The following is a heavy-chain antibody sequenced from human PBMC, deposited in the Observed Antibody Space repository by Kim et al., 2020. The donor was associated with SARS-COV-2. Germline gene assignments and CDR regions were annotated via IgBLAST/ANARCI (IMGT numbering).Heavy chain of an antibody. CDR1: GFTFSSFW. V-gene: IGHV3-7*03. CDR2: IKPDGSEE. D-gene: IGHD6-19*01. J-gene: IGHJ6*02. Sequence: GGSLRLSCEVFGFTFSSFWMTWVRQAPGKGLEWVANIKPDGSEEFYVDSMRGRFTISRDNAKNSLYLQMNTLRAEDTAVYCCARFEGRLRGYYYYGIDVWGQGTTVIVS. CDR3: ARFEGRLRGYYYYGIDV.